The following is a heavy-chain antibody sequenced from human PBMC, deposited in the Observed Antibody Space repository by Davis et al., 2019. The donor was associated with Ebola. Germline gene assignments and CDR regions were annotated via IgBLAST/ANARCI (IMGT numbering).Heavy chain of an antibody. CDR2: ISSDGTST. D-gene: IGHD6-6*01. Sequence: GESLKISCAASGFTFSPYWMHWFRQAPGKGLVGVSSISSDGTSTTYAASVKGRFTISRDNAKKTLYLQMNSLRVEDTAIYYCARGRGSLAWGQGSLVIVSS. V-gene: IGHV3-74*01. CDR1: GFTFSPYW. J-gene: IGHJ5*02. CDR3: ARGRGSLA.